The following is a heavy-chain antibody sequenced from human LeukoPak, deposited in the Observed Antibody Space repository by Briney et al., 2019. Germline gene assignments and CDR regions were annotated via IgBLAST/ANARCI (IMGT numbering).Heavy chain of an antibody. Sequence: SETLSLTCTVSGASISRSDYFWGWIRQPPGKGLEWIGSIYYSGSTYYSPSLKGRVTISVDTSKNQFSLKLSSVTAADTAVYYCARHEAAYCGGDCYLRAFDIWGQGTMVTVSS. CDR1: GASISRSDYF. V-gene: IGHV4-39*01. CDR3: ARHEAAYCGGDCYLRAFDI. J-gene: IGHJ3*02. D-gene: IGHD2-21*02. CDR2: IYYSGST.